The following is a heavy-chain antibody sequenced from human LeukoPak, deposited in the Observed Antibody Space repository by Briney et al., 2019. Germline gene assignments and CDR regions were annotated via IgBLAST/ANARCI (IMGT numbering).Heavy chain of an antibody. CDR2: ISGSGGST. CDR3: AKEATPPYYDFWSGYYRVGNAFDI. CDR1: GFTFSSYS. Sequence: GGSLRLSCAASGFTFSSYSMNWVRQAPGKGLEWVSAISGSGGSTYYADSVKGRFTISRDNSKNTLYLQMNSLRAEDTAVYYCAKEATPPYYDFWSGYYRVGNAFDIWGQGTMVTVSS. V-gene: IGHV3-23*01. J-gene: IGHJ3*02. D-gene: IGHD3-3*01.